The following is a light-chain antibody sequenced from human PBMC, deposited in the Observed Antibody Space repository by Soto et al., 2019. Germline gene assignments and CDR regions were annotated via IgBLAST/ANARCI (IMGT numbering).Light chain of an antibody. J-gene: IGLJ2*01. V-gene: IGLV4-69*01. CDR1: SGHGNYV. Sequence: QSVLTQSPSASASLGASVKLTCTLSSGHGNYVIAWHQQQPEKGPRYLMKVKSDGSHTKGDGIPDRFSGSSSGAERYLAISSRQSEDEADYYCQTWDTGIVVFGGGTKLTVL. CDR3: QTWDTGIVV. CDR2: VKSDGSH.